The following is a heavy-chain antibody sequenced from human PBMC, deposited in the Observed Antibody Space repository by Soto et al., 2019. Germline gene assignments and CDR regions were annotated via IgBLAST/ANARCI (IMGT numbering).Heavy chain of an antibody. CDR1: GFTFSDFA. D-gene: IGHD6-19*01. Sequence: GGSLRLSCAASGFTFSDFAMTWVRQAPGKGLEWVSAISNSGDSTFYADSVKGRFTISRDDSKNTLYLQMNSLRAYDTAVYFCARGGGAMTGTGAFEIWGQGKMVAVSS. CDR3: ARGGGAMTGTGAFEI. V-gene: IGHV3-23*01. J-gene: IGHJ3*02. CDR2: ISNSGDST.